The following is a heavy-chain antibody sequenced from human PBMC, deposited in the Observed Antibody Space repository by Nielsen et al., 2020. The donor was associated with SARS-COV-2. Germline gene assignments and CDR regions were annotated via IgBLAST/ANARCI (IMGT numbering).Heavy chain of an antibody. D-gene: IGHD2-15*01. V-gene: IGHV3-21*01. CDR1: GFTFSSYG. J-gene: IGHJ4*02. CDR3: EGGGY. CDR2: ISSSSSYI. Sequence: GESLKISCAASGFTFSSYGMHWVRQAPGKGLEWVSSISSSSSYIYYADSVKGRFTISRDNAKNSLYLQMNSLRAEDTAVYYCEGGGYWGQGTLVTVSS.